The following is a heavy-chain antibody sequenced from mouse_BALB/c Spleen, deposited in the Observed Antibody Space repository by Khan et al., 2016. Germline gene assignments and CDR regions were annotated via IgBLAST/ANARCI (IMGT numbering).Heavy chain of an antibody. D-gene: IGHD2-14*01. J-gene: IGHJ4*01. CDR1: GFTFSSYG. CDR3: ARAYWYDVDGYYAMYY. V-gene: IGHV5-6-3*01. Sequence: VELVESGGGLVQPGGSLKLSCAASGFTFSSYGMTWVRQTPDKRLELVAIINSNGGGSYYPDSVKGRCTISRDNAKNTLYLQMSSLKSEDTAVYFCARAYWYDVDGYYAMYYLLPGTSVPVSS. CDR2: INSNGGGS.